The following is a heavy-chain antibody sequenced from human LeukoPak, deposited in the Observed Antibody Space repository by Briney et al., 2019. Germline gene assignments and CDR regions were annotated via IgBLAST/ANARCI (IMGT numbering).Heavy chain of an antibody. CDR3: ARVYSNYAGVYPFDY. CDR2: INPNSGGT. CDR1: GYTFAGYY. D-gene: IGHD4-11*01. V-gene: IGHV1-2*02. Sequence: GASVKVSCKASGYTFAGYYMHWVRQAPGQGLEWMGWINPNSGGTNYAQKFQGRVTMTRDTSISTAYMELSRLRSDDTAVYYCARVYSNYAGVYPFDYWGQGTPVTVSS. J-gene: IGHJ4*02.